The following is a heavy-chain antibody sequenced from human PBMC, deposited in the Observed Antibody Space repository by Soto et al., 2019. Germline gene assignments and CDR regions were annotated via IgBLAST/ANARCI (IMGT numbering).Heavy chain of an antibody. Sequence: ELQLLESGGTWVQPGGSLRLSCASSGFIFNNYAMNWVRQAPGKGPEWVSAISGDGYNPYYADSVKGRFTISRDNSKNTVHLQMNSLGDEDTAVYYWAIWREGAVSEIDFWCQGTQVTVSS. V-gene: IGHV3-23*01. CDR2: ISGDGYNP. CDR3: AIWREGAVSEIDF. J-gene: IGHJ4*02. CDR1: GFIFNNYA. D-gene: IGHD1-26*01.